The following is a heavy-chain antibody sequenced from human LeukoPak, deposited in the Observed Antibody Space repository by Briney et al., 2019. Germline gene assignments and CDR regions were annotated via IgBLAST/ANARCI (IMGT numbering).Heavy chain of an antibody. V-gene: IGHV5-51*01. CDR3: SRHTGSNNYNSMDV. D-gene: IGHD3-16*01. CDR1: GYRFPTYW. J-gene: IGHJ6*04. Sequence: GECLKISCKGSGYRFPTYWIAWVRQMPRKGLEWMGMVFPSDSGTRYSLSFQGQVTISADKSITPPSLQLSTLTSAGRPLYYCSRHTGSNNYNSMDVWGERTTVTVSS. CDR2: VFPSDSGT.